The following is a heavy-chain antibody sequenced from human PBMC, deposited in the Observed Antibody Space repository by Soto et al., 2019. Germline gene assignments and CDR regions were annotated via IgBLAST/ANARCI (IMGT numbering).Heavy chain of an antibody. D-gene: IGHD3-10*01. Sequence: QVQLQQWGAGLLKPSETLSLTCAVYGGSFSGYYWSWIRQPPGKGLEWIGEINHSGSTNYNPSLKSRVTISVDTSKNQFSLKLSSVTAADTAVYYCARRVAITMVRGAPVSGMDVWGQGTTVTVSS. V-gene: IGHV4-34*01. CDR1: GGSFSGYY. CDR2: INHSGST. J-gene: IGHJ6*02. CDR3: ARRVAITMVRGAPVSGMDV.